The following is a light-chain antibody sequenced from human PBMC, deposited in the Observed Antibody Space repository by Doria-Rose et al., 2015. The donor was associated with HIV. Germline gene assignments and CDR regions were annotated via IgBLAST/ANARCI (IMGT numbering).Light chain of an antibody. Sequence: TQSPGTLSLSPGERATLSCRASQSFSSTYLAWYQQKPGQAPSLLIYDGSTRATGIPDRFGASGSGTDFTLTINRLEPEDFALYYCHQYGTSWTFGQGTKVE. V-gene: IGKV3-20*01. J-gene: IGKJ1*01. CDR1: QSFSSTY. CDR3: HQYGTSWT. CDR2: DGS.